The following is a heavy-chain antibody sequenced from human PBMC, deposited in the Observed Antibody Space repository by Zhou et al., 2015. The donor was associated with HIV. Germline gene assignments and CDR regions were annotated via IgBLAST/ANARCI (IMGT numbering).Heavy chain of an antibody. CDR3: ARSPCWGLGYCSGGSWDY. Sequence: QVQLVQSGAEVKKPGSSVKVSCKASGGTFSSYAISWVRQAPGQGLEWMGGIIPIFGTANYAQKFQGRVTITADESTSTAYMELSSLRSEDTAVYYCARSPCWGLGYCSGGSWDYWGQGTLVTVSS. V-gene: IGHV1-69*01. CDR2: IIPIFGTA. D-gene: IGHD2-15*01. J-gene: IGHJ4*02. CDR1: GGTFSSYA.